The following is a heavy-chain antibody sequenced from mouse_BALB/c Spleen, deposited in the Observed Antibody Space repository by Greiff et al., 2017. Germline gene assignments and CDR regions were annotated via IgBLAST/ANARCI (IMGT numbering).Heavy chain of an antibody. CDR2: IYPGGGYT. D-gene: IGHD3-3*01. Sequence: QVQLQQSGAELVRPGTSVKISCKASGYTFTNYWLGWVKQRPGHGLEWIGDIYPGGGYTNYNEKFKGKATLTADTSSSTAYMQLSSLTSEDSAVYYCGRQGGYYDAMDYWGQGTSVTVSS. V-gene: IGHV1-63*02. CDR3: GRQGGYYDAMDY. J-gene: IGHJ4*01. CDR1: GYTFTNYW.